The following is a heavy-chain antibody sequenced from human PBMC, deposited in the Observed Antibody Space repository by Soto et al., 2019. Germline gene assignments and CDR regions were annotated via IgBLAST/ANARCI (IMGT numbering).Heavy chain of an antibody. CDR3: ARRGYSYGRTGYYFDP. CDR2: INHSGST. D-gene: IGHD5-18*01. Sequence: SETLSLTCAVYGGSFSGYYWSWIRQPPGKGLEWIGEINHSGSTNYNPSLKSRVTISVDTSKNQFSLKLSSVTAADTAVYYCARRGYSYGRTGYYFDPWGQGTLVTVSS. V-gene: IGHV4-34*01. J-gene: IGHJ4*02. CDR1: GGSFSGYY.